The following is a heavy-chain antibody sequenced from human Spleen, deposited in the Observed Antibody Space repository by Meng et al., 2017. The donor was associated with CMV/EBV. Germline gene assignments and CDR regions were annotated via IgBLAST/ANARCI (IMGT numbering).Heavy chain of an antibody. J-gene: IGHJ6*02. D-gene: IGHD6-13*01. Sequence: ASVKVSCKTSGYTFTSYAISWVRQAPGQGLEWMGWISPYNGNTNYAQKLQGRVAMTTDTSTNTAYMELRSLRSDDTAVYYCAVGGIAAAGATDYYYVMDVWAQGTMVTVSS. CDR3: AVGGIAAAGATDYYYVMDV. CDR2: ISPYNGNT. V-gene: IGHV1-18*01. CDR1: GYTFTSYA.